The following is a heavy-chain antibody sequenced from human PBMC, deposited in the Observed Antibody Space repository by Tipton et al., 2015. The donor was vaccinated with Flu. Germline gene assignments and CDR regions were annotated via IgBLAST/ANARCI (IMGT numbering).Heavy chain of an antibody. CDR1: GFIFNNHR. J-gene: IGHJ5*02. CDR3: TKDVGATVSYNWFDP. V-gene: IGHV3-21*01. CDR2: ISGSSSNI. D-gene: IGHD1-26*01. Sequence: SLRLSCAASGFIFNNHRMHWVRQAPGKGLEWVSSISGSSSNIYYADSVKGRFTISRDNAKNSLYLQMNSLRAEDTAVYYCTKDVGATVSYNWFDPWSQGTLVTVSS.